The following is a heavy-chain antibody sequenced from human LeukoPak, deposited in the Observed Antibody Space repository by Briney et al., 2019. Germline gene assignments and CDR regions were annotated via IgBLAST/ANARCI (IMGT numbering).Heavy chain of an antibody. CDR3: ARDSGHDAFDI. J-gene: IGHJ3*02. V-gene: IGHV3-74*01. CDR2: INSDEKIT. Sequence: GGSLRLSCAASGFTLTTYWMHWVRQAPGKGLVWVSRINSDEKITTYADSVKGRLTISGDYAKNTLYLQMNSLRAEDTAVYYCARDSGHDAFDIWGQGTTVTVSS. CDR1: GFTLTTYW.